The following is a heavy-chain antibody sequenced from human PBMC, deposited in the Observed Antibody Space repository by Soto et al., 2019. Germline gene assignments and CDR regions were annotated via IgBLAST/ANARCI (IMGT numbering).Heavy chain of an antibody. V-gene: IGHV1-18*01. CDR3: ARDGGEAAFDP. CDR2: ISAYNGNT. Sequence: QVQLVQSGAEVKKPGASVKVSCKASGYTFTSYGISWVRPAPGQGLARMGWISAYNGNTNYAQKLQGSVTMSTDTSTRTAYRELRSLRSDDTAVYYCARDGGEAAFDPWGQGTLVTVSS. D-gene: IGHD2-21*01. J-gene: IGHJ5*02. CDR1: GYTFTSYG.